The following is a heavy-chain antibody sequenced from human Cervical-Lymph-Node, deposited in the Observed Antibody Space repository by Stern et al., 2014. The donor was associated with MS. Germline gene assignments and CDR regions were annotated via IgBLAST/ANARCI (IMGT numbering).Heavy chain of an antibody. CDR3: ARVSWTGGVYNWKPSDY. D-gene: IGHD1-20*01. CDR2: INSRSTT. J-gene: IGHJ4*02. Sequence: EDQLVESGGGLIQPGGSLRLSCAASGFSFSTYHMNWVRQAPGQGLEWIAYINSRSTTYYADSVKGRFTISRDNARNSLYLQMNSLRAEDTAVYFCARVSWTGGVYNWKPSDYWGQGTLVTVSS. CDR1: GFSFSTYH. V-gene: IGHV3-48*01.